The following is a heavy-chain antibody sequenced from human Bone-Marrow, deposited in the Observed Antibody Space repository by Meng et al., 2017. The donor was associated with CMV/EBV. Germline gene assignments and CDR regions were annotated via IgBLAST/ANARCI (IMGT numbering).Heavy chain of an antibody. CDR3: ARFGYCSSTSCLYYFDD. CDR2: INPNSGGT. Sequence: ASVKVSCKASGYTFTGYYMHWVRQAPGQGLEWMGWINPNSGGTNYAQKFQGRVTMTRDTSISTAYMELSRLRSDDTAVYYCARFGYCSSTSCLYYFDDWGHGTLVTVSS. V-gene: IGHV1-2*02. J-gene: IGHJ4*01. CDR1: GYTFTGYY. D-gene: IGHD2-2*03.